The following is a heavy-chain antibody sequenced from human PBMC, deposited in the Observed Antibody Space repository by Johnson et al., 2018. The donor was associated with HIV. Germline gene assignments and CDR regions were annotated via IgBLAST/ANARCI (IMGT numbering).Heavy chain of an antibody. D-gene: IGHD3-3*01. Sequence: VQLVESGGGVVQPGRSLRLSCAASGFTFSSYGMHWVRQAPGKGLEWVAVIWYDGSNKYYADSVKGRFTISRDNSKNTLYLQMNSLRAEDTAVYYCARIQYNFWSDPDAFDIWGQGTIVIVSS. CDR3: ARIQYNFWSDPDAFDI. CDR2: IWYDGSNK. CDR1: GFTFSSYG. V-gene: IGHV3-33*01. J-gene: IGHJ3*02.